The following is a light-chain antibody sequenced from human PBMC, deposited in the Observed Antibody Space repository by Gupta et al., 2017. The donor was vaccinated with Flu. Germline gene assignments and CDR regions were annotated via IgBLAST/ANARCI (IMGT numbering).Light chain of an antibody. V-gene: IGKV1-5*03. CDR1: QSISSR. Sequence: DIQMTQSPSTLSASVGDRVTITCRASQSISSRLAWYQQKPGKAPKLLIYKASSLESGVPSRFSGSGSGTEFTLTISRLQPDDFATYYCQQDNSYPWTFGQGTKVEIK. CDR2: KAS. CDR3: QQDNSYPWT. J-gene: IGKJ1*01.